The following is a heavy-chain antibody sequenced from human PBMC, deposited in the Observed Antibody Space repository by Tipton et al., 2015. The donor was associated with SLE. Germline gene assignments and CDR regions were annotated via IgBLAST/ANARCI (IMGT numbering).Heavy chain of an antibody. CDR3: ARVGFTEMATTPQGHFDL. V-gene: IGHV4-34*01. J-gene: IGHJ2*01. D-gene: IGHD5-24*01. CDR1: GGSFSGYY. Sequence: GLVKPSETLSLTCDVYGGSFSGYYWSWIRQPPGKGLEWIAEINHSGSTNYNPSLKSRVTISVDTSKNQFSLKLSSVTAADTAVYYCARVGFTEMATTPQGHFDLWGRGTLVTVSS. CDR2: INHSGST.